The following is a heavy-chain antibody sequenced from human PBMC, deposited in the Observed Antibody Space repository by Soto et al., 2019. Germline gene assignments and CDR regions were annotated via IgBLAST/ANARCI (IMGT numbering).Heavy chain of an antibody. J-gene: IGHJ4*02. CDR2: IIAIFGTA. CDR3: ARDGGRHSGGIDY. CDR1: GGTFSSYS. V-gene: IGHV1-69*01. Sequence: QVQPVQSGAEVKKPGSSVKVSCKASGGTFSSYSINWVRQAPGQGLEWMGEIIAIFGTANYAQKSQGRVTITADESTSTAYMELSSLRSEDTAMYYCARDGGRHSGGIDYWGQGTVVTVSS. D-gene: IGHD1-26*01.